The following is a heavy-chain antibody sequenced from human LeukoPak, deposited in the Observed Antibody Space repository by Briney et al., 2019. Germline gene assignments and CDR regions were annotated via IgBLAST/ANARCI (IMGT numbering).Heavy chain of an antibody. V-gene: IGHV4-31*03. J-gene: IGHJ5*02. Sequence: PSETLSLTCTVSGGSISSGGYYWSWLRQHPGKGLEWIGYIYYSGSTYYNPSLKSRVTISVDTSKNQFSLKLSSVTAADTAVYYRARAGRGCSGGSCYRWFDPWGQGTLVTVSS. CDR1: GGSISSGGYY. D-gene: IGHD2-15*01. CDR3: ARAGRGCSGGSCYRWFDP. CDR2: IYYSGST.